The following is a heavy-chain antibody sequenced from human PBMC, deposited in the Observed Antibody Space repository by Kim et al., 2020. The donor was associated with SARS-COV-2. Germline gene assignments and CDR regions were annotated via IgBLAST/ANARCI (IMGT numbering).Heavy chain of an antibody. J-gene: IGHJ6*02. CDR2: INHSGST. CDR3: ARYDYYDDYYYGMDV. V-gene: IGHV4-34*01. Sequence: SETLSLTCAVYGGSFSGYYWSWIRQPPGKGLEWIGEINHSGSTNYNPSLKSRVTISVDTSKNQFSLKLSSVTAADTAVYYCARYDYYDDYYYGMDVWGQGTTVTVSS. CDR1: GGSFSGYY. D-gene: IGHD3-22*01.